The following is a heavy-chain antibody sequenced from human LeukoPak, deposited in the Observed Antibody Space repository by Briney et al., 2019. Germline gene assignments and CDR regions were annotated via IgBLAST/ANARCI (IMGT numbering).Heavy chain of an antibody. CDR1: GGSFSGYY. CDR2: INHSGST. CDR3: ASDYCDDEAFDI. Sequence: PSETLSLTCAVYGGSFSGYYWSWIRQPPGKGLEWIGEINHSGSTNYNPSLKSRVTISVDTSKNQFSLKLSSVTAADTAVYYCASDYCDDEAFDIWGQGTMVTVSS. V-gene: IGHV4-34*01. J-gene: IGHJ3*02. D-gene: IGHD4-17*01.